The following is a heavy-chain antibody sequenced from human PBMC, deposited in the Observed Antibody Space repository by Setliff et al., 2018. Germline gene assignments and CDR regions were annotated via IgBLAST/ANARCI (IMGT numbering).Heavy chain of an antibody. J-gene: IGHJ3*02. Sequence: LSLTCAASRFTFSNYAMSWVRQAPGKGLEWVSAISASGRTTYSADSVKGRFTITKDTSKNQVVLTMTNMDPVDTATYYCAHRLPKISAGGTAAFDIWGQGTMVTVSS. D-gene: IGHD6-13*01. CDR1: RFTFSNYA. CDR3: AHRLPKISAGGTAAFDI. CDR2: ISASGRTT. V-gene: IGHV3-23*01.